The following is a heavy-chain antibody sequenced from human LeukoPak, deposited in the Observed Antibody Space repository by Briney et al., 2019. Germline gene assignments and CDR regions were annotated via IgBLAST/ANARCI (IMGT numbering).Heavy chain of an antibody. Sequence: PSETLSLTCAVYGGSFSGYYWSWIRQPPGKGLEWIGEINHSGSTNYNPSLKSRVTISVDTSKNQFSLKLSSVTAADTAVYYYARGHYFDYWGQGTLVTVSS. CDR2: INHSGST. CDR3: ARGHYFDY. J-gene: IGHJ4*02. V-gene: IGHV4-34*01. CDR1: GGSFSGYY.